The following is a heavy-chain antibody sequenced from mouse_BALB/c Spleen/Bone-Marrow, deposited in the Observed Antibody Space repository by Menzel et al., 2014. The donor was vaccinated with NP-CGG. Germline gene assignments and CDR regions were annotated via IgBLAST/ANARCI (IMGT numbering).Heavy chain of an antibody. J-gene: IGHJ3*01. Sequence: QVQLQQSGPGLVAPSQRLSITCTVSGFSLISDGVSWVRQPPGKGLEWLGVIWGDGSTNYHSALISRLSISKDNSKSQVFLKLNSLQTNDTATYYCANYDGFVFAYWGQGTLVTVSA. V-gene: IGHV2-3*01. D-gene: IGHD2-3*01. CDR3: ANYDGFVFAY. CDR1: GFSLISDG. CDR2: IWGDGST.